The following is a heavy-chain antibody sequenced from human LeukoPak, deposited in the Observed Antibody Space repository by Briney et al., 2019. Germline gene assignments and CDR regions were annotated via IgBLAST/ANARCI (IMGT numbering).Heavy chain of an antibody. D-gene: IGHD4-11*01. Sequence: ASVTVSCTASAGSFRRSAISWVRQTPGQGLEWMGGIIPMFGTPNYAQKFRGRVSMTTEESTSTAYMELSSLTSEDTAVYYCTKTSESPVTPGAFDIWGQGTMVTVSS. V-gene: IGHV1-69*05. CDR3: TKTSESPVTPGAFDI. CDR1: AGSFRRSA. J-gene: IGHJ3*02. CDR2: IIPMFGTP.